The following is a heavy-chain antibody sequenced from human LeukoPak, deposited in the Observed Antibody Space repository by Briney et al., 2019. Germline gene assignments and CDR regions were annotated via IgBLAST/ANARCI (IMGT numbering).Heavy chain of an antibody. CDR2: IHYSGNT. CDR3: ARENYDYGGKKAFDY. Sequence: SQTLSLTCAVSGGSSRSGDYFWSWIRQPPGKGLEWIGHIHYSGNTYYNPSLKSRVSISVDTSKNQFSLKLSSVTAADTAVYQCARENYDYGGKKAFDYWGQGTLVTVSS. CDR1: GGSSRSGDYF. J-gene: IGHJ4*02. V-gene: IGHV4-30-4*01. D-gene: IGHD4-23*01.